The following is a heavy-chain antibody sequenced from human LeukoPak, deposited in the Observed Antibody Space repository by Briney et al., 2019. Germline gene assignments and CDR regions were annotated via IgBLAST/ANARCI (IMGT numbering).Heavy chain of an antibody. CDR1: GGSISSSSYY. D-gene: IGHD6-13*01. CDR3: ARHEDPGYSGSWSFDY. J-gene: IGHJ4*02. Sequence: SETLSLTCTVSGGSISSSSYYWGWIRQPPGKGLEWIGSIYYSGSTYYNPSLKSRVTISVDTSKNQFYLKLSSVTAADTAVYYCARHEDPGYSGSWSFDYWGQGTLVTVSS. V-gene: IGHV4-39*01. CDR2: IYYSGST.